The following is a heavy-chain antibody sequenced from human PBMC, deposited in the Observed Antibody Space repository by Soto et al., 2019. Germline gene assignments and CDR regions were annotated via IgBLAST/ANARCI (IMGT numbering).Heavy chain of an antibody. J-gene: IGHJ6*02. CDR1: GFTFSSYG. Sequence: GGSLRLSCAASGFTFSSYGMHWVRQAPGKGLEWVAVIWYDGSNKYYADSVKGRFTISRDNSKNTLYLQMNSLRAEDTAAYYCARDLSTSWIRDGMDVWGQGTTVTVSS. D-gene: IGHD2-2*01. CDR2: IWYDGSNK. V-gene: IGHV3-33*01. CDR3: ARDLSTSWIRDGMDV.